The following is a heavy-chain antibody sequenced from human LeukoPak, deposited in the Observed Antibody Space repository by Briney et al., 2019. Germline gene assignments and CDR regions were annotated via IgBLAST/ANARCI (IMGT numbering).Heavy chain of an antibody. D-gene: IGHD2-8*01. CDR3: AAFPNCTNGVCFDY. CDR1: GFTFTSSA. J-gene: IGHJ4*02. CDR2: IVVGSGNT. V-gene: IGHV1-58*02. Sequence: SVKVSCKASGFTFTSSAMQWVRQARGQRLEWIGWIVVGSGNTNYAQKFQERVTITRDMSTSTAYMELSNLRSEDTAVYYCAAFPNCTNGVCFDYWGQGTLVTVSS.